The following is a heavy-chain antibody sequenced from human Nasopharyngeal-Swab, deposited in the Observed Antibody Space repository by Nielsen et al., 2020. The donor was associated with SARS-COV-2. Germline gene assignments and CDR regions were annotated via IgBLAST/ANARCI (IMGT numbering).Heavy chain of an antibody. Sequence: GSLRLSCKGSGYSFTSYWIGWVRQMPGKGLEWMGIIYPGDSDTRYSPSFQGQVTISADKSISTAYLQWSSLKASDTAMYYCASLSSGYYLGYWGQGTLVTVSS. J-gene: IGHJ4*02. CDR3: ASLSSGYYLGY. CDR1: GYSFTSYW. V-gene: IGHV5-51*01. D-gene: IGHD3-22*01. CDR2: IYPGDSDT.